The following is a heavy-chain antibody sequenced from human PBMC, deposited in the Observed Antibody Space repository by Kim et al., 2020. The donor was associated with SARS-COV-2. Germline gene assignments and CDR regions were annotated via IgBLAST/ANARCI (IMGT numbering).Heavy chain of an antibody. D-gene: IGHD1-26*01. Sequence: GGSLRLSCAASGFTLRPYDVHWVRQPPGKGLEWVSAITTVGDTSYSSSAKGRFIVSSDDAQNFAYSLMNNLIVAEAAAYYYAGVLRGASHLDLCGRGTL. CDR3: AGVLRGASHLDL. CDR1: GFTLRPYD. CDR2: ITTVGDT. J-gene: IGHJ2*01. V-gene: IGHV3-13*04.